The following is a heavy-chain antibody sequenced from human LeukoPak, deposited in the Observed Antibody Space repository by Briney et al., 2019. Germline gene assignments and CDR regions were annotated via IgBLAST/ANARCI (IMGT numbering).Heavy chain of an antibody. CDR3: ARDYVAASGWFDP. CDR2: IYHSGST. J-gene: IGHJ5*02. Sequence: PSETLSLTCAVSGYSISSGYYWGWIRQPPGKGLEWIGSIYHSGSTYYNPSLKSRVTMSVDTSKNQFSLKLSSVTAADTAVYYCARDYVAASGWFDPWGQGTLVTVPS. D-gene: IGHD2-15*01. V-gene: IGHV4-38-2*02. CDR1: GYSISSGYY.